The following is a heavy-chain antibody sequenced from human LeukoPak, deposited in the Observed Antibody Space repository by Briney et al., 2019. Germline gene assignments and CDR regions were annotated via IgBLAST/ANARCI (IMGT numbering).Heavy chain of an antibody. V-gene: IGHV4-39*01. CDR2: LYYSGST. J-gene: IGHJ4*02. CDR3: ALVPKSALYCYVY. Sequence: SDTLSLTCTVSGGSISSSSSHWGWLRPPPGKGLEGIGSLYYSGSTYYNPSLKSRVTIAVDTSKNQFSLKLSSVTAADTAVYYCALVPKSALYCYVYWGQGTLVTVSS. CDR1: GGSISSSSSH. D-gene: IGHD2-15*01.